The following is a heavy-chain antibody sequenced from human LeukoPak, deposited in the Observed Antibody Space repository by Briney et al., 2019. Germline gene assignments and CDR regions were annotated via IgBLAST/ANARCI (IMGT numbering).Heavy chain of an antibody. Sequence: ASVKVSCKASGYTLTGYYMHWVRQAPGQGLEWMGWINPNSGGTNYAQKFQGRVTMTRDTSISTAYMELSRLRSDDTAVYYCARVYGSGSTYYYYYYGMDVWGQGTTVTVSS. CDR3: ARVYGSGSTYYYYYYGMDV. D-gene: IGHD3-10*01. V-gene: IGHV1-2*02. J-gene: IGHJ6*02. CDR2: INPNSGGT. CDR1: GYTLTGYY.